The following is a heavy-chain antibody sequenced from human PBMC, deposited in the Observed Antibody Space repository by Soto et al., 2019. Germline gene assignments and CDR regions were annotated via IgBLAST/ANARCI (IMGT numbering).Heavy chain of an antibody. CDR3: ARLTPF. CDR1: GFTFSDYW. Sequence: ESGGGLVQPGGSLRLSCAASGFTFSDYWMSWVRQAPGKGLEWVANINQGDGSETYYVDSVKGRFTISRDNAKNSLYLQMNSLRTEDTAVYYCARLTPFWGQGTLVTVSS. V-gene: IGHV3-7*01. CDR2: INQGDGSET. D-gene: IGHD3-16*01. J-gene: IGHJ4*02.